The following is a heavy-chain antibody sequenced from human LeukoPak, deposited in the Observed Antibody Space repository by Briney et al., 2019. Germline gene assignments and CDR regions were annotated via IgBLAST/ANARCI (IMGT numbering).Heavy chain of an antibody. CDR2: ISNDGSYK. Sequence: GGSLRLSCAASGFTFSNYGIHWVRQAPGKGLEWVTAISNDGSYKYYVDSVKGRFTISRDNSKNMLFLQMNSLRTEDTAVYYCAKTYSSGWWDLDYWGQGTLVTVSS. CDR3: AKTYSSGWWDLDY. CDR1: GFTFSNYG. J-gene: IGHJ4*02. V-gene: IGHV3-30*18. D-gene: IGHD6-19*01.